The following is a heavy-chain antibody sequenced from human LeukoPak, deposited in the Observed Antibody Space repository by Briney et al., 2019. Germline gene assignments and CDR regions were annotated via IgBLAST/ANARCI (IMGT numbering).Heavy chain of an antibody. D-gene: IGHD1-26*01. J-gene: IGHJ4*02. Sequence: GGSLRLSCAASGFTFSSYWMHWVRQAPGKGLVWVSRINSSGSSTNYADSVKGRFTISRDNAKNTLYLQMNSLRAEDTAVYYCARDGSTLVGTYFDYWGQGTLVTVYS. CDR3: ARDGSTLVGTYFDY. V-gene: IGHV3-74*01. CDR2: INSSGSST. CDR1: GFTFSSYW.